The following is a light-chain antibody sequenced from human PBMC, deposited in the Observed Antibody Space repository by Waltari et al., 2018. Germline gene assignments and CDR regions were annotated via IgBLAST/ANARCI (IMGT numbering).Light chain of an antibody. CDR3: TSYTTRHSLV. Sequence: QSALTQPASVSGSPGQSITISCTGSSRDIGSYDWVSWYQQHPGKAPTVVIFDVCYRPSGVSHRFSGSKSGNTSSLTISGLQAEDEADYYCTSYTTRHSLVFGTGTKVTVL. J-gene: IGLJ1*01. CDR1: SRDIGSYDW. CDR2: DVC. V-gene: IGLV2-14*03.